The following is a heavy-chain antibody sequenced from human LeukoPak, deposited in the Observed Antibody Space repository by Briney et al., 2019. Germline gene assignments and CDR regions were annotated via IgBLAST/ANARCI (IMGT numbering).Heavy chain of an antibody. D-gene: IGHD2-21*01. CDR2: ISDSGRYI. CDR1: DFTFSSYD. CDR3: GGKFPGAAYYFDS. V-gene: IGHV3-23*01. J-gene: IGHJ4*02. Sequence: GGSLRLSCVASDFTFSSYDMTWVRQAPGKGLEWVASISDSGRYIFSADSMRGRFTISRDNSAKTLYLEIYSLRVDDTATYFRGGKFPGAAYYFDSWGQGTLVAVSS.